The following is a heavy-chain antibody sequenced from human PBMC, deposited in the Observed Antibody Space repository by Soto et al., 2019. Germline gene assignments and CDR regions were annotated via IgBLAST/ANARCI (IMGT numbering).Heavy chain of an antibody. CDR3: AGIAAAGTRFDY. J-gene: IGHJ4*02. CDR1: GDTISTGGYT. D-gene: IGHD6-13*01. CDR2: TYHSGNP. Sequence: PSETLSLTCDVSGDTISTGGYTWAWIRPPPGKALEWIGHTYHSGNPYYNPSLKSRVTISVDTSKNQFSLKLSSVTAADTAVYYCAGIAAAGTRFDYWGQGTLVTVSS. V-gene: IGHV4-30-2*01.